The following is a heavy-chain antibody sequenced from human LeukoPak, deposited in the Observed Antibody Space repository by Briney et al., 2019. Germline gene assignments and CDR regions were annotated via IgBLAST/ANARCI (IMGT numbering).Heavy chain of an antibody. V-gene: IGHV3-7*01. CDR2: IWEGGSEM. CDR1: GFTFRGYW. Sequence: GGSLRLSCAASGFTFRGYWMNWVRQAPGKGVEWVANIWEGGSEMHYVDSVKGRFTISGDSAKTSLFLQMNSLRAEDSAVYYCVRGRDVVATAPFFYYGMDVWGQGITVIVSS. D-gene: IGHD5-12*01. J-gene: IGHJ6*02. CDR3: VRGRDVVATAPFFYYGMDV.